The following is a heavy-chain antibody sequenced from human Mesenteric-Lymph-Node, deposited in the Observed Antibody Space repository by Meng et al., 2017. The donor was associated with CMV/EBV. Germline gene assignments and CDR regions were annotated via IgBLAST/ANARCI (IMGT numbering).Heavy chain of an antibody. J-gene: IGHJ4*02. Sequence: GGSLRLSCAASGLNVTRSYMSWVRQAPGKGLEWVSVIYSGGASYYADSVKGRFTISRDNSKNTVFLQMNSLRSEDTAVYYCARDPDHLRSSMGDYWGPGTLVTVSS. CDR3: ARDPDHLRSSMGDY. CDR2: IYSGGAS. CDR1: GLNVTRSY. V-gene: IGHV3-66*02. D-gene: IGHD6-6*01.